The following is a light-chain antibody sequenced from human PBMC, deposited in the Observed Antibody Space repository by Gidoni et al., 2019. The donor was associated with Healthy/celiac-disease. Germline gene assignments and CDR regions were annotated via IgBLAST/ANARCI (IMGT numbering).Light chain of an antibody. J-gene: IGLJ3*02. V-gene: IGLV1-44*01. CDR3: AAWDDSLNGRV. CDR1: RSNIGSNT. CDR2: SNN. Sequence: QSVLTPPPSASGTPGQRVTISWSGSRSNIGSNTVNWYQQLPGTAPKLLIYSNNQRPSGVPDRFSGSKSGTSASLAISGLQSEDEADYYCAAWDDSLNGRVFGGGTKLTVL.